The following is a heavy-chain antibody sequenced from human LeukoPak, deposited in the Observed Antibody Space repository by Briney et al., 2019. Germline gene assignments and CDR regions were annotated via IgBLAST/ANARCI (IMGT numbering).Heavy chain of an antibody. CDR3: ASREVDQYYFDY. J-gene: IGHJ4*02. CDR2: INPNSGGT. CDR1: GYTFTVYY. D-gene: IGHD1-26*01. V-gene: IGHV1-2*02. Sequence: GASAKVSCKASGYTFTVYYMHWVRQAPGQRLEWMGWINPNSGGTNYAQKFQGRVTMTRDTSISTACMELSRLRYDDTAVYYCASREVDQYYFDYWGQGTLVIVSS.